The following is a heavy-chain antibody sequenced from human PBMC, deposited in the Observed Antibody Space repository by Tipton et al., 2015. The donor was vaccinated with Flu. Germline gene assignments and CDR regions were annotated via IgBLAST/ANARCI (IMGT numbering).Heavy chain of an antibody. CDR3: ARDTSLIPAALLY. J-gene: IGHJ4*02. CDR1: GGSISSRSYS. Sequence: TLSLTCTDSGGSISSRSYSWGWVRQPPGKGLEWIGSMYYSGSTYYNPSLKSRVTISVDTSKSQFSLMLRSVTAADTAVYYCARDTSLIPAALLYWGQGILVTVSS. CDR2: MYYSGST. V-gene: IGHV4-39*02. D-gene: IGHD2-2*01.